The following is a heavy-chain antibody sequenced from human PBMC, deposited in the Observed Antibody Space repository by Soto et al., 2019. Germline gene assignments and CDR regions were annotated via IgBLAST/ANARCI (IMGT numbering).Heavy chain of an antibody. CDR1: GFTVSSNY. J-gene: IGHJ6*02. CDR3: ARGSSSYTPWDYYYGMDV. Sequence: QTGGSLRLSCAASGFTVSSNYMSWVRQAPGKGLEWVSVIYSGGSTYYADSVKGRFTISRDNSKNTLYLQMNSLRAEDTAVYYCARGSSSYTPWDYYYGMDVWGQGTTVTVSS. D-gene: IGHD6-6*01. V-gene: IGHV3-53*01. CDR2: IYSGGST.